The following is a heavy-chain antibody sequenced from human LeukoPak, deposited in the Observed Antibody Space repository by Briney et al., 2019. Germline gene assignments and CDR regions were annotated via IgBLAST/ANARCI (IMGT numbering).Heavy chain of an antibody. J-gene: IGHJ4*02. CDR3: AKGGRSSIAVAGTVDH. CDR1: GFTFEDYA. D-gene: IGHD6-19*01. V-gene: IGHV3-9*01. Sequence: GGSLRLSCAASGFTFEDYAMHWVRQAPGKGLEWVSGISWNSGSIGYADSVKGRFTISRDNAKNSLYLQMNSLRAEDTALYYCAKGGRSSIAVAGTVDHWGQGALVTVSS. CDR2: ISWNSGSI.